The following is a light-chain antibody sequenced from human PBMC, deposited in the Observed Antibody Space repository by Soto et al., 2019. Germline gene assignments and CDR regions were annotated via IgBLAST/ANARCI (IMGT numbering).Light chain of an antibody. Sequence: QSALTQPASGSGSPGQSITISCTGTTSDVGAYNYVSWFQQYPGKAPKLMIYDVSTRPSGVSYRFSGSKSGNTASLTISGLQAEDEADYYCSSYTTTDTYVFGTGTKLTVL. V-gene: IGLV2-14*01. CDR2: DVS. CDR1: TSDVGAYNY. CDR3: SSYTTTDTYV. J-gene: IGLJ1*01.